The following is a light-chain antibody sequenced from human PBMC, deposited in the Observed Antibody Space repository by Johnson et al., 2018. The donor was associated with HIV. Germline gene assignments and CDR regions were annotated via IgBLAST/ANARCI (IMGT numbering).Light chain of an antibody. CDR3: GTWDSSLSVYV. CDR1: NSNIGNNY. V-gene: IGLV1-51*02. J-gene: IGLJ1*01. Sequence: QSVLTQPPSVSAAPGQKVTISCSGSNSNIGNNYVSWYQQLPGTAPKLLIYENNQRSSGIPDRFSGYKSATSATLGITGLQTGDEADYYCGTWDSSLSVYVFGTGSKVTVL. CDR2: ENN.